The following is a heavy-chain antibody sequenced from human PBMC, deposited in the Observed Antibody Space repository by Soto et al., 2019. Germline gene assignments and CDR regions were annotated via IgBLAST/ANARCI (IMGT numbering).Heavy chain of an antibody. CDR3: ARDYSSSWYRWFNP. CDR2: IIPIIGTP. D-gene: IGHD6-13*01. J-gene: IGHJ5*02. V-gene: IGHV1-69*05. Sequence: SGKVACKASGGTFRNHVFNWVRQAPGQGLEWMGGIIPIIGTPNYAQKVQGRVTMTTDTSTSTAYMELRSLRSDDTAVYYCARDYSSSWYRWFNPWGQGTLVTVSS. CDR1: GGTFRNHV.